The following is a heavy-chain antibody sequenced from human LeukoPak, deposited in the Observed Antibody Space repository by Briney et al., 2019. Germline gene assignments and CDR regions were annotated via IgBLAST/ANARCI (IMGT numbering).Heavy chain of an antibody. CDR3: ARGDIAAAGQGGNWFDP. Sequence: SETLSLTCTVSGGSISSGYYWGWIRQPPGKGLEWIGSIYHSGSTYYNPSLKSRVTISVDTSKDQFSLKLSSVTAADTAVYYCARGDIAAAGQGGNWFDPWGHGTLITVSS. V-gene: IGHV4-38-2*02. CDR1: GGSISSGYY. D-gene: IGHD6-13*01. J-gene: IGHJ5*02. CDR2: IYHSGST.